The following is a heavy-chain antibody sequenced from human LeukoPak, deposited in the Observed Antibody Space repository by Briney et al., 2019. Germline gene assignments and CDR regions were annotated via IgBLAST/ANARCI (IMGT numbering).Heavy chain of an antibody. CDR1: GGSISSYY. Sequence: SETLSLTCTVSGGSISSYYWNWIRQPPGKGLEWIGYIYYSGTTNYNPSLKSRVTISVDTSKNQFSLKLSSVNAADTAVYYCARFPQGGYNYFDYWGQGTLVTVSS. J-gene: IGHJ4*02. CDR3: ARFPQGGYNYFDY. V-gene: IGHV4-59*01. D-gene: IGHD5-24*01. CDR2: IYYSGTT.